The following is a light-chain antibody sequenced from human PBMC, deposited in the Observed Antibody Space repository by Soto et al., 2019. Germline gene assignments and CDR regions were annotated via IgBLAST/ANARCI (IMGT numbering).Light chain of an antibody. CDR2: EVS. J-gene: IGLJ1*01. Sequence: QSVLTQPASVSGSPGQSITISCTGTSSDVGCYNYVSWYQQHPGKAPKLMIYEVSNRPSGVSNRFSGSKSGNTASLTISGLQAEDEADYYCSSYTSSSTLVFGTGTKLTVL. CDR1: SSDVGCYNY. V-gene: IGLV2-14*01. CDR3: SSYTSSSTLV.